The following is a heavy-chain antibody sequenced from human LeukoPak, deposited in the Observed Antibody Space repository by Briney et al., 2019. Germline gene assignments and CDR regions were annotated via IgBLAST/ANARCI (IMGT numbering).Heavy chain of an antibody. J-gene: IGHJ4*02. Sequence: GGSLRLSCAASGFTVSSNYMSWVRQAPGKGLEWVSVIYSGGSTYYADSVKGRFTISRDNSKNTLYLQMNSLRAEDTAVYYCAREVDGDYGDYWGQGTLVTVSS. V-gene: IGHV3-53*01. CDR1: GFTVSSNY. D-gene: IGHD4-17*01. CDR2: IYSGGST. CDR3: AREVDGDYGDY.